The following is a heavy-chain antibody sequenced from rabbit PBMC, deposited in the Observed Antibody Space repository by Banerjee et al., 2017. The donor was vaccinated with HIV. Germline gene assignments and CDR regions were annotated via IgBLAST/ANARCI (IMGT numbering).Heavy chain of an antibody. Sequence: QEQLVESGGGLVKPEGSLTLTCKASGFDLSSYYYMCWVRQAPRKGLEWIACIVAGSDGMTYYASWAKGRFTISKTSSTTVTLQMTSLTAADTATYFCARETGYAGGGYSFNLWGQGTLVTVS. CDR2: IVAGSDGMT. D-gene: IGHD8-1*01. J-gene: IGHJ4*01. V-gene: IGHV1S45*01. CDR1: GFDLSSYYY. CDR3: ARETGYAGGGYSFNL.